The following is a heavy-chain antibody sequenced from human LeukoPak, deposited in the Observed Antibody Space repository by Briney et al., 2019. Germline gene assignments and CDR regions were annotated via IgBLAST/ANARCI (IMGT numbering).Heavy chain of an antibody. V-gene: IGHV3-7*01. CDR3: ARVSRGYRPFDY. D-gene: IGHD2-15*01. CDR2: IKQDGSEK. CDR1: GISFSSFG. J-gene: IGHJ4*02. Sequence: GGSPRLSCAASGISFSSFGMHWVRQAPGKGLEWVANIKQDGSEKYYVDSVKGRFTISRDNAKNSLYLQMNSLRAEDTAVYYCARVSRGYRPFDYWGQGTLVTVSS.